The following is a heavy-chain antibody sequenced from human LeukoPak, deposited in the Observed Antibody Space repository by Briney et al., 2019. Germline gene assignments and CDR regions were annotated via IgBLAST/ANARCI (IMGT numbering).Heavy chain of an antibody. Sequence: GGSLRLSCAASGFTFDDYAMHWVRQAPGEGLEWVSGISWNSGSIGYADSVKGRFTISRDNAKNSLYLQMNSLRAEDTALYYCAKLTYSSIVVRRDAFDIWGQGTMVTVSS. CDR2: ISWNSGSI. V-gene: IGHV3-9*01. CDR3: AKLTYSSIVVRRDAFDI. D-gene: IGHD6-13*01. J-gene: IGHJ3*02. CDR1: GFTFDDYA.